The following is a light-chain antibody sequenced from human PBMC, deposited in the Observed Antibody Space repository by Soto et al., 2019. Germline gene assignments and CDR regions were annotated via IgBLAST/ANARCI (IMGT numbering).Light chain of an antibody. CDR3: CSYAGSYFYV. J-gene: IGLJ1*01. V-gene: IGLV2-11*01. CDR1: SSDVGDHNY. Sequence: QSALTQPPSVSGSPGQSVTISCTGTSSDVGDHNYVSWYQQQPGKAPKLMIYDVSERPSGVPHRFSGSKSGNTASLPISGLQAEDEADYYCCSYAGSYFYVFGTGTKLTVL. CDR2: DVS.